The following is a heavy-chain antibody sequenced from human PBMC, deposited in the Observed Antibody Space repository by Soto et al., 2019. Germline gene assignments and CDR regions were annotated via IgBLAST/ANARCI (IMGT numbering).Heavy chain of an antibody. D-gene: IGHD2-15*01. V-gene: IGHV3-64*01. J-gene: IGHJ4*02. CDR3: ASRYCSGGRCYYFDH. CDR2: ISSNGDST. CDR1: GFTFSIYA. Sequence: ESGGDLVQPGGSLRLSCAASGFTFSIYAMHWVRQAPGKGLEYVSAISSNGDSTYYANSVKGRFTISRDNSKNTLYLQMGSLRAEDMAVYYCASRYCSGGRCYYFDHWGQGTLVTVSS.